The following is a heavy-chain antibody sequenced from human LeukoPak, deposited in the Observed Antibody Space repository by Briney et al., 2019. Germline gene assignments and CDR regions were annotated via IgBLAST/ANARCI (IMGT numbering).Heavy chain of an antibody. Sequence: PSETLSLTCAVYGGSFSGYYWSWIRQPPGKGLEWIGEINHSGSTNYNPSLKSRVTISVDTSKNQFSLKLSSVTAADTAVYYCARGRLGIRGHWYFDLWDRGTLVTVSS. D-gene: IGHD7-27*01. J-gene: IGHJ2*01. V-gene: IGHV4-34*01. CDR1: GGSFSGYY. CDR3: ARGRLGIRGHWYFDL. CDR2: INHSGST.